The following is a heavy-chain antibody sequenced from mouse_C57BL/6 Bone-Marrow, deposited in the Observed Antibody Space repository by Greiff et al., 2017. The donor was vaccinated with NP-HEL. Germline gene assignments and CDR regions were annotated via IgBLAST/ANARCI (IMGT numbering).Heavy chain of an antibody. Sequence: VQLQQSGPELVKPGASVKISCKASGYAFSSSWMNWVKQRPGKGLEWIGRIYPGDGDTNYNGKFKGKATLTADKSSSTAYMQLSSLTSEDSAVYFCARTPLYYGSSLYYFDYWGQGTTLTVSS. D-gene: IGHD1-1*01. CDR3: ARTPLYYGSSLYYFDY. CDR1: GYAFSSSW. J-gene: IGHJ2*01. CDR2: IYPGDGDT. V-gene: IGHV1-82*01.